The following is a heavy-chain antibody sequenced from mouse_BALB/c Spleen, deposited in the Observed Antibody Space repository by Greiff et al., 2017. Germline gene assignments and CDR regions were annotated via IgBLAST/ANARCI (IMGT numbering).Heavy chain of an antibody. CDR1: GYTFTDYN. Sequence: VQLQQSGPELVKPGASVKISCKASGYTFTDYNMHWVKQSHGKSLEWIGYIYPYNDGTKYNEKFKGKATLTSDKSSSTAYMELSSLTSEDSAVYYCARGDITTAGYYAMDYWGQGTSVTVSS. D-gene: IGHD1-2*01. CDR3: ARGDITTAGYYAMDY. V-gene: IGHV1S29*02. CDR2: IYPYNDGT. J-gene: IGHJ4*01.